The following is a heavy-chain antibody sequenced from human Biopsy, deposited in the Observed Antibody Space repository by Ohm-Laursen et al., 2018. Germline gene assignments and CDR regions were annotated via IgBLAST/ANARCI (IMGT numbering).Heavy chain of an antibody. V-gene: IGHV4-38-2*01. J-gene: IGHJ6*02. CDR1: GFSISSGHY. D-gene: IGHD3-22*01. CDR3: VRGVDYYDPYHYYALDV. Sequence: SDTLSLTWAVFGFSISSGHYWAWIRQPPGKGLEWIGEINHSGRTNYNPSLKSRVTISVDTSKNQFSLKVRSVTAADTAVYYCVRGVDYYDPYHYYALDVWGQGTTVTVSS. CDR2: INHSGRT.